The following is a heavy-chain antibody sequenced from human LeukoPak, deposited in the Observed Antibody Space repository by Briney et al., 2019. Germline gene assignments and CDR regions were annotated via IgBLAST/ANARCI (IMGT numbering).Heavy chain of an antibody. CDR3: VKEYHSRGFGAYFDY. CDR2: ISSDGSIK. CDR1: KFTFSHYG. D-gene: IGHD3-3*01. J-gene: IGHJ4*02. V-gene: IGHV3-30*18. Sequence: GGSLRLSCTAPKFTFSHYGMQWVRQAPGKGLEWVAVISSDGSIKVYADSVKGRFTLSRDNSINTVDLQMNSLRAEDTAVYYCVKEYHSRGFGAYFDYWGQGTLVTVSS.